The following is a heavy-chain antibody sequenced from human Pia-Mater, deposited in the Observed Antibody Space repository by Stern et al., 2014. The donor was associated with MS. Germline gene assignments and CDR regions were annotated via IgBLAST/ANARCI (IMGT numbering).Heavy chain of an antibody. V-gene: IGHV2-5*02. J-gene: IGHJ4*02. CDR1: GFSLSNSGVG. CDR3: AHRLEGYYDSSGYSSFDY. CDR2: IYWDDDK. D-gene: IGHD3-22*01. Sequence: QVTLGESGPTLVKPTQTLTLTCTFSGFSLSNSGVGGGWIRQPPGKALEGLALIYWDDDKRDSPSLKSSLSITKDTSKNQVVLTMTNMDPVDTATYYCAHRLEGYYDSSGYSSFDYWGQGTLVTVSS.